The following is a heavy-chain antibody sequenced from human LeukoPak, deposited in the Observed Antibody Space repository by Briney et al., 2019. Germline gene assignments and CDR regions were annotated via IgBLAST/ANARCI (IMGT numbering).Heavy chain of an antibody. J-gene: IGHJ4*02. CDR3: AKETYYYGSGSYDY. Sequence: GGSLRLSCAASGFTFSSYAMSWVRQAPGKGLEWVSAISGSGGSTYYADSVKGRFTISRDNSKNTLYLQMNSLRAGDTAVYYCAKETYYYGSGSYDYWGQGTLVTVSS. D-gene: IGHD3-10*01. CDR1: GFTFSSYA. V-gene: IGHV3-23*01. CDR2: ISGSGGST.